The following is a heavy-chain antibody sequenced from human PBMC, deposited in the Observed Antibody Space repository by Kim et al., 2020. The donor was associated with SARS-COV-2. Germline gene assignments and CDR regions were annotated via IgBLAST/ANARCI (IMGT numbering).Heavy chain of an antibody. CDR1: GFTFSSYG. V-gene: IGHV3-33*06. D-gene: IGHD3-3*01. CDR2: IWYDGSNK. J-gene: IGHJ4*02. CDR3: AKDFGVGAIKDAFDY. Sequence: GGSLRLSCAASGFTFSSYGMHWVRQAPGKGLEWVAVIWYDGSNKYYADSVKGRFTISRDNSKNTLYLQMNSLRAEDTAVYYCAKDFGVGAIKDAFDYWGQGALGTVSS.